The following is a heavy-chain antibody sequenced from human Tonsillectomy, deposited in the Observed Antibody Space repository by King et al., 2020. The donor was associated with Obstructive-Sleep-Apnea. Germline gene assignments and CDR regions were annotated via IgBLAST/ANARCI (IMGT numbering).Heavy chain of an antibody. CDR3: ARVTWRPNYPGMDV. V-gene: IGHV4-4*02. Sequence: QLQESGPGLVKPSGTLSLTCAVSGGSISSTNWWTWVRQPPGKGLRWIGEIHHSGSTNYNPSLKSRVTIAVDKSKNQFSLKLTSVTAADPAVYYCARVTWRPNYPGMDVWSHGTTVTVSS. CDR1: GGSISSTNW. D-gene: IGHD5-24*01. J-gene: IGHJ6*02. CDR2: IHHSGST.